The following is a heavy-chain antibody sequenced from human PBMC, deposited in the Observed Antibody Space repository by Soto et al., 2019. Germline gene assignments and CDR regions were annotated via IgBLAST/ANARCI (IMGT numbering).Heavy chain of an antibody. Sequence: TLSLTCTVSGGSISSGGYYWSWIRQHPGKGLEWIGYIYYSGSTYYNPSLKSRVTISVDTSKSQFSLKLSSVTAADTAVYYCARDFTDSSGPTLGMGVWGQGTKVTVSS. CDR2: IYYSGST. D-gene: IGHD6-19*01. V-gene: IGHV4-31*03. J-gene: IGHJ6*02. CDR3: ARDFTDSSGPTLGMGV. CDR1: GGSISSGGYY.